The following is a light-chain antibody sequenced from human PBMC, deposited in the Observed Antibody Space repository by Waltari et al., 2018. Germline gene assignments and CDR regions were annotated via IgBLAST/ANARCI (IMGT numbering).Light chain of an antibody. J-gene: IGLJ3*02. Sequence: QSALPHPASVSGSPRQSITIPCTGTNSDIGGYSYVSWYQHHSGKAPKLMIFGVSDRPSGVSNRFSGSKSGNTASLTISGLQAEDEADYYCSSFTSSGTWVFGGGTRVTVL. CDR3: SSFTSSGTWV. V-gene: IGLV2-14*03. CDR1: NSDIGGYSY. CDR2: GVS.